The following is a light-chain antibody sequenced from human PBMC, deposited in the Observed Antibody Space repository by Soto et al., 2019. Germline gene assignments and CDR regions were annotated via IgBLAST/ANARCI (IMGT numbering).Light chain of an antibody. CDR3: QQVKTYPRT. V-gene: IGKV1-9*01. CDR2: EES. CDR1: QALRSN. J-gene: IGKJ4*01. Sequence: DIHITPSPSSLSASVGDRVTITCRPSQALRSNMAWYQQNPGKPPKLLIYEESTLHSGVPSRFSGRKSGTQFTLTIDSLQPEDFATYYCQQVKTYPRTFGGGTKVDIK.